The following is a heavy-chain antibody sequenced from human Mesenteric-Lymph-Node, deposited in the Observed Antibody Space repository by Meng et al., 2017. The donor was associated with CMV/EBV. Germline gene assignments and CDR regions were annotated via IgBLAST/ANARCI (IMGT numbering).Heavy chain of an antibody. Sequence: SCAASGFSFSDYGTRWVRQAPGKGLEWVSAISGSGDSTYYADSVKGRFTISRDNSRNILYLQMNSLRAEDTAVYYCANTNSGYDFDYWGQGTLVTVSS. J-gene: IGHJ4*02. CDR2: ISGSGDST. V-gene: IGHV3-23*01. CDR1: GFSFSDYG. D-gene: IGHD5-12*01. CDR3: ANTNSGYDFDY.